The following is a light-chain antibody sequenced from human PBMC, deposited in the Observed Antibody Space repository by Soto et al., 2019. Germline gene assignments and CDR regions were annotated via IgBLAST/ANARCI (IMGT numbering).Light chain of an antibody. CDR2: EVN. CDR1: SSDVGGSGY. Sequence: QSALTQPPSASGSPGQSVTISCTGTSSDVGGSGYVPWYQQHPGKAPKLIIHEVNKRPSGVPDRFSGSKSGNTASLTVSGLQPEDEADYYCSSNAGSNNLIFGGGTELTVL. V-gene: IGLV2-8*01. CDR3: SSNAGSNNLI. J-gene: IGLJ2*01.